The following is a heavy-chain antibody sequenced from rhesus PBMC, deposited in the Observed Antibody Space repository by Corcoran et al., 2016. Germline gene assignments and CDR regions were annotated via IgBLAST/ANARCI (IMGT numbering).Heavy chain of an antibody. Sequence: QVQLQESGPGLVKPSETLSLTCAVSGYSISSGYGWSWIRQPPGKGLEWIGYIGGSSGSTNYNPSRNSRVTISKDTSKNQCSLKLSSVTAADTAVYYCARVWYYWYFDLWGPGTPITISS. CDR1: GYSISSGYG. CDR2: IGGSSGST. V-gene: IGHV4-127*01. D-gene: IGHD2-21*01. J-gene: IGHJ2*01. CDR3: ARVWYYWYFDL.